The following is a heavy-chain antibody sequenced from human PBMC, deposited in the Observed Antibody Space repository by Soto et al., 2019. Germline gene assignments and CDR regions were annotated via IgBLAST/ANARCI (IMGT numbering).Heavy chain of an antibody. J-gene: IGHJ4*02. D-gene: IGHD3-10*01. Sequence: GGSLRLSCAAPGFTFSNYAMSWVRQAPGKGLERVSLVSDTGGTTYYMDSVKGRFTISRDNAKNTLYLQMNSLRAEDTAVYYCARDQLGEADYWGQGTLVTVSS. CDR1: GFTFSNYA. CDR3: ARDQLGEADY. V-gene: IGHV3-23*01. CDR2: VSDTGGTT.